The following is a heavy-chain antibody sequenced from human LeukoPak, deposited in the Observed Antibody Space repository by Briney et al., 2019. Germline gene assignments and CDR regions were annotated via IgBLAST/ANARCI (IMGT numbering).Heavy chain of an antibody. J-gene: IGHJ4*02. CDR3: ATTRPLTTVTTFDY. D-gene: IGHD4-4*01. CDR2: INHSGST. V-gene: IGHV4-34*01. CDR1: GGSFSGYY. Sequence: SETLSLTCAVYGGSFSGYYWNWIRQPPGKRLEWIGEINHSGSTNYNPSLKSRVTISVDTSNNQFSLKLSSVTAADTAVYYCATTRPLTTVTTFDYWGQGNLVTVSS.